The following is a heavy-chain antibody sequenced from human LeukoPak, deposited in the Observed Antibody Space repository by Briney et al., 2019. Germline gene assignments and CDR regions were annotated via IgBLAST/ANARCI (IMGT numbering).Heavy chain of an antibody. Sequence: SETLSLTCAVSGGSISSTNWWSWVRQPPGKGLEWIGETFHSGGTNYNPSLKSRISLSVDKSQNQFSLKLNSLTAADTAAYYCAANGYYSIDVWGKGTTVTVSS. V-gene: IGHV4-4*02. D-gene: IGHD2-8*01. CDR2: TFHSGGT. CDR1: GGSISSTNW. CDR3: AANGYYSIDV. J-gene: IGHJ6*03.